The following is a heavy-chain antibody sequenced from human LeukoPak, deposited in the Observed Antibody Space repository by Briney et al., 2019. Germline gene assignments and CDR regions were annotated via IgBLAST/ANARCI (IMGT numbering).Heavy chain of an antibody. Sequence: GKSLKISCKGSGYSFTSYWIGWVRQMPGKGLEWMGIIYPGDSDTRYSPSFQGQVTISADKSISTAYLQWSSLKASDTAMYYCARLYYYDSSGYYPFDYWGQGTLVTVSS. D-gene: IGHD3-22*01. CDR2: IYPGDSDT. CDR1: GYSFTSYW. J-gene: IGHJ4*02. V-gene: IGHV5-51*01. CDR3: ARLYYYDSSGYYPFDY.